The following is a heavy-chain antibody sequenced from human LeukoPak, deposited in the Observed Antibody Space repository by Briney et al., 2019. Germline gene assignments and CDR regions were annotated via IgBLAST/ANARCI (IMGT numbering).Heavy chain of an antibody. J-gene: IGHJ4*02. V-gene: IGHV3-48*03. D-gene: IGHD6-19*01. Sequence: GGSLRLSCAASGFTFSSYEMNWVRQAPGKGLEWVSYISSSGDTRTYADSVKGRFTISRDNAKRSLYLEMNSLRGQDTAVYYCAREIVASVAGNFDYWGQRTLVTVSS. CDR2: ISSSGDTR. CDR3: AREIVASVAGNFDY. CDR1: GFTFSSYE.